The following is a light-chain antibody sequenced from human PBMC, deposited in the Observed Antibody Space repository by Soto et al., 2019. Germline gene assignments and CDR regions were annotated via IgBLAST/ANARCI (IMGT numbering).Light chain of an antibody. J-gene: IGLJ2*01. V-gene: IGLV1-40*01. CDR3: QSYDSSLNAVV. Sequence: SVLTQPPSVSGAPGQRVTISCTGSSSNIGARYDVHWYQQLPGTAPKLLIYGNSNRPSGVPDRFSGSKSGTSASLAITGLQAEDEADYYCQSYDSSLNAVVFGGGTKLTVL. CDR1: SSNIGARYD. CDR2: GNS.